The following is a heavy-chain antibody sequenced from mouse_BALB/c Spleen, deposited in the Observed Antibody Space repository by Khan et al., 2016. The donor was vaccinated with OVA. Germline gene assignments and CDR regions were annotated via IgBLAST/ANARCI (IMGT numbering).Heavy chain of an antibody. CDR1: GYSITSNYA. CDR3: ASGNDYGDAMDY. D-gene: IGHD1-1*01. CDR2: ISDSGST. V-gene: IGHV3-2*02. Sequence: EVQLVESGPGLAKPSQSLSLTCTVTGYSITSNYAWNWIRQFPGNKLEWMGYISDSGSTSYNPSLKSRITITRDTSTNPFFLQLNCVTNEDTATYCSASGNDYGDAMDYWGQGTSVTVSS. J-gene: IGHJ4*01.